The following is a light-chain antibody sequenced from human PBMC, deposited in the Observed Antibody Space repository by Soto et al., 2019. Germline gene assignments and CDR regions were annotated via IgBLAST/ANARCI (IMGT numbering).Light chain of an antibody. CDR2: DAS. J-gene: IGKJ1*01. V-gene: IGKV3-11*01. CDR1: QSISSY. CDR3: QQRSNWPPT. Sequence: EIVLTQSPVTLPLSPGERATLSCRASQSISSYLAWYQQKPGQAPRLLIYDASNRATGIPARFSGSGSGTDFTLTINSLEPEDFAVYYCQQRSNWPPTFGQGTKVDIK.